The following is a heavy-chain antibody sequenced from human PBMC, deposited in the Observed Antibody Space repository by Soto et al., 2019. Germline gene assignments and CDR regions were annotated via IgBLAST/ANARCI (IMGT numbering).Heavy chain of an antibody. V-gene: IGHV4-59*01. CDR2: IYYSGST. CDR3: ARGVKWQYYFDY. CDR1: GGSISSYY. D-gene: IGHD5-12*01. J-gene: IGHJ4*02. Sequence: QVQLQESGPGLVKPSETLSLTCTVSGGSISSYYWSWIRQPPGKGLEWIGYIYYSGSTNYNPSLKSRVTISVDTSQNQFSLKLSSVTAADTAVYYCARGVKWQYYFDYWGQGTLVTVSS.